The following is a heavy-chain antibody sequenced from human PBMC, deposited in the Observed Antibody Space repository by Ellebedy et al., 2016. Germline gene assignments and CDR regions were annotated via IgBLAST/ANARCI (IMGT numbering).Heavy chain of an antibody. CDR1: GYTFTGYY. J-gene: IGHJ5*02. D-gene: IGHD6-19*01. CDR3: ARVGSLAVAGHFDP. Sequence: ASVKVSXXASGYTFTGYYMLRVRQAPGQGLEWMGWINPNSGGTNYAQKLQGRVTMTRDTSISTAYMELSRLRSDDTAVYYCARVGSLAVAGHFDPWGQGTLVTVSS. CDR2: INPNSGGT. V-gene: IGHV1-2*02.